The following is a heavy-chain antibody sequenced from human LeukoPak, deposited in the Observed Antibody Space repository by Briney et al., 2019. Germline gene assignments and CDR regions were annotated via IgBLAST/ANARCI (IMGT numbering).Heavy chain of an antibody. V-gene: IGHV3-30*02. J-gene: IGHJ6*03. CDR2: IRYDGSIK. CDR1: GFTFSSYW. CDR3: AKDSVKVTTVRRVPHYMDV. Sequence: GGSLRLSCAASGFTFSSYWMSWVRQAPGKGLEWVAFIRYDGSIKYYADSVKGRFTISRDNSKNTLYLQMNSLRAEDTAVYYCAKDSVKVTTVRRVPHYMDVWGKGTTVTISS. D-gene: IGHD4-17*01.